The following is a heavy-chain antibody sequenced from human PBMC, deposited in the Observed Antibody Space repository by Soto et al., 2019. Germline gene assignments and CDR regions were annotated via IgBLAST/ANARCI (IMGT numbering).Heavy chain of an antibody. D-gene: IGHD3-22*01. CDR3: AEDCGLDDGSGEFSDYFDY. Sequence: VQLVQSGGGVVQPGRSLRLSCVASGFTFSADGMHWVRQAPGKGLEWVSAISSDGNKKDYGDSVKGRFTISRDNSKNTLYLQMNSLRAQDTAIYYCAEDCGLDDGSGEFSDYFDYWGQGTLVTVSS. CDR2: ISSDGNKK. V-gene: IGHV3-30*18. CDR1: GFTFSADG. J-gene: IGHJ4*02.